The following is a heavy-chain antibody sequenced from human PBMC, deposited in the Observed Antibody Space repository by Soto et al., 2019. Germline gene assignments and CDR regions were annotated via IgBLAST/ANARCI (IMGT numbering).Heavy chain of an antibody. D-gene: IGHD3-3*01. CDR2: IYPVESDT. CDR1: GYSFTSYW. J-gene: IGHJ3*02. V-gene: IGHV5-51*01. CDR3: YCCVVWSRCGAFDI. Sequence: GEALKISWKGSGYSFTSYWIGWVRQMPGKSLEWMGIIYPVESDTRYSPSIQGQVTLSADTSISTAYLPWSSLNASDAAVSSWYCCVVWSRCGAFDIWGQGTMVTVSS.